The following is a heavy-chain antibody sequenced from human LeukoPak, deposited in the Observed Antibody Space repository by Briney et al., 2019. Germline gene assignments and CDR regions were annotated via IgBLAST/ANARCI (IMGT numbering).Heavy chain of an antibody. CDR1: GFTFSSYG. Sequence: GGSLRLSCAASGFTFSSYGMTWVRQAPGKGLEWVSSISGSGDSTYYADSVKGRLTISRDNSRNTLFLQMNSLRAEDTAVYYCAKEGNSFGFDHWGRGTLVTVSS. CDR3: AKEGNSFGFDH. CDR2: ISGSGDST. D-gene: IGHD5-18*01. V-gene: IGHV3-23*01. J-gene: IGHJ4*02.